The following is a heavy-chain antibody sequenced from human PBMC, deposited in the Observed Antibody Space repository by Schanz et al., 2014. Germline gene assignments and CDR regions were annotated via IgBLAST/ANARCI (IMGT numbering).Heavy chain of an antibody. Sequence: EVQLLESGGGLVQPGGSLRLSCAASGFTFSSYAMSWVRQAPGKGLEWVSALSGSGGSTYYADSVKGRFTISRDNSKNTLYLQMHSLRAEDTAVYYCATQIHYDILTVTRNWGQGTLVTVSS. V-gene: IGHV3-23*01. D-gene: IGHD3-9*01. CDR2: LSGSGGST. J-gene: IGHJ4*02. CDR1: GFTFSSYA. CDR3: ATQIHYDILTVTRN.